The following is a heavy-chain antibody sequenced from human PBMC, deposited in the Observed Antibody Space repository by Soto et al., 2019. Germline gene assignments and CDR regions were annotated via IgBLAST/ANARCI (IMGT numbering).Heavy chain of an antibody. CDR2: IIPIFGTA. J-gene: IGHJ6*02. V-gene: IGHV1-69*13. CDR3: ARGPWYYYSSGYSDYFYGMDV. D-gene: IGHD3-22*01. Sequence: SVKVSCKASGGTFSSCAISWVRQAPGQGLEWMGGIIPIFGTANYAQKFQGRVTITADESTSTAYMELSSLRSEDTAVYYCARGPWYYYSSGYSDYFYGMDVWG. CDR1: GGTFSSCA.